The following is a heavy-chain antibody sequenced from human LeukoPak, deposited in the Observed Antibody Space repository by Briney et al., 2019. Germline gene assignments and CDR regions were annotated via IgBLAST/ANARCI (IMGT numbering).Heavy chain of an antibody. V-gene: IGHV4-39*01. D-gene: IGHD5-18*01. CDR2: IYYSGST. CDR1: GGSISSSSYY. Sequence: PSETLSLTCTVSGGSISSSSYYWGWIRQPPGKGLEWIGSIYYSGSTYYNPSLKSRVTISVDTSKNQFSLKLSSVTAADTAVYYCARTRSGYSYGRLNWFDPWGQGTLDTVSS. J-gene: IGHJ5*02. CDR3: ARTRSGYSYGRLNWFDP.